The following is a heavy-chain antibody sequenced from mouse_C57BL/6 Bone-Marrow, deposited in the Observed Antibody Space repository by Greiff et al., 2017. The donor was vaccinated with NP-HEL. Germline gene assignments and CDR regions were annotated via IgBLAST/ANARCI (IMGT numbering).Heavy chain of an antibody. Sequence: VQLQQSGPELVKPGASVKISCKASGYTFTDYYMNWVKQSHGKSLEWIGDINPNNGGTSYNQKFKGKATLTVDKSSSTSYMELRSLTSEESAVYYCAVHYYGSSVGYWGQGTTLTVSS. J-gene: IGHJ2*01. CDR1: GYTFTDYY. CDR3: AVHYYGSSVGY. CDR2: INPNNGGT. V-gene: IGHV1-26*01. D-gene: IGHD1-1*01.